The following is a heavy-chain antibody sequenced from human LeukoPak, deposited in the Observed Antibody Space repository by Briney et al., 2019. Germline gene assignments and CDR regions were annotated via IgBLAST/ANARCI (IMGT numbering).Heavy chain of an antibody. CDR2: ISWNSGSV. V-gene: IGHV3-9*01. J-gene: IGHJ6*02. Sequence: AGGSLRLSCVASGFTFDDYAMHWVRQAPGKGLEWVSGISWNSGSVGYADSGKGRFTISRDNAKNSLYLQMNSLRAEDTALYYCTKGRSGGYQYYGMDVWGRGTTVTVSS. D-gene: IGHD2-15*01. CDR3: TKGRSGGYQYYGMDV. CDR1: GFTFDDYA.